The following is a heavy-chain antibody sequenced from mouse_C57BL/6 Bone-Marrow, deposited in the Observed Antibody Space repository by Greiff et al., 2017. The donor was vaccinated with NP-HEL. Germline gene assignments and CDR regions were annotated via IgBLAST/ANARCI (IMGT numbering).Heavy chain of an antibody. Sequence: EVKLVESGGGLVKPGGSLKLSCAASGFTFSDYGMHWVRQAPEKGLEWVAYISSGSSTIYYADTVKGRFTISRDNAKNTLFLQMTSLRSEDTAMYYCASPPIYYDYDVGAYWGQGTLVTVSA. CDR3: ASPPIYYDYDVGAY. D-gene: IGHD2-4*01. J-gene: IGHJ3*01. V-gene: IGHV5-17*01. CDR2: ISSGSSTI. CDR1: GFTFSDYG.